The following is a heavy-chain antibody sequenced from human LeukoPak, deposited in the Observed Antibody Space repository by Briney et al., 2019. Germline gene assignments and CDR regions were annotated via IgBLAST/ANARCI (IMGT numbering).Heavy chain of an antibody. CDR2: ISSTSSYI. V-gene: IGHV3-21*01. D-gene: IGHD6-19*01. J-gene: IGHJ4*02. CDR3: AKDSGSGWTFDY. CDR1: GYSISSGYY. Sequence: ETLSLTRTVSGYSISSGYYWGWVRQAPGKGLEWVSFISSTSSYIYYADLVKGRFTISRDNAKNSLYLQMNSLRAEDTAVYYCAKDSGSGWTFDYWGQGTLVTVSS.